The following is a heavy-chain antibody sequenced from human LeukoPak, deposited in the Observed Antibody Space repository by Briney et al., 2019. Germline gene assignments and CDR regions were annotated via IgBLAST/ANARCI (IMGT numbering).Heavy chain of an antibody. V-gene: IGHV1-8*01. CDR2: MNPNSGDT. CDR1: GYTFTTYD. D-gene: IGHD3-22*01. CDR3: ARGLGDYYDTSGYYYAVPAH. J-gene: IGHJ4*02. Sequence: ASVKVSCKASGYTFTTYDITWVRQATGQGLEWMGWMNPNSGDTAYAQKFQGRVAMTRDTSISTAYMELSSQRSEDTAVYYCARGLGDYYDTSGYYYAVPAHWGQGTLVTVSS.